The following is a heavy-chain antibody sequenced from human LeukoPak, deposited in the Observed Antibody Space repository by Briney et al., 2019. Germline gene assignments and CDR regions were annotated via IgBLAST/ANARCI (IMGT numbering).Heavy chain of an antibody. D-gene: IGHD3-16*01. Sequence: GESLQISCKGSGYIFTSYWIGWVRQLPGKGLEWMGIIYPGDSDTRYSPSFQGQVTISADKSISTAYLQWSSLKASDTAMYYCARPRDFSIWGYYFDYWGQGTLVTVSS. CDR3: ARPRDFSIWGYYFDY. J-gene: IGHJ4*02. CDR2: IYPGDSDT. V-gene: IGHV5-51*01. CDR1: GYIFTSYW.